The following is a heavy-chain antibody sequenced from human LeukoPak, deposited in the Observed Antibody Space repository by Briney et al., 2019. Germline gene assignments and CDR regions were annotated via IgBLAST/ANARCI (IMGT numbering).Heavy chain of an antibody. D-gene: IGHD5-18*01. Sequence: GGSLRLSCAASGFTFSSYGMHWVRQVPGKGLEWVAVIWYDGSNKYYAHSVKGRFTISRDNSKNTVYLQMNSLRAEDTAVYYCARERGYSYGAHCDYWGQGTLVTVSS. J-gene: IGHJ4*02. CDR1: GFTFSSYG. CDR2: IWYDGSNK. V-gene: IGHV3-33*01. CDR3: ARERGYSYGAHCDY.